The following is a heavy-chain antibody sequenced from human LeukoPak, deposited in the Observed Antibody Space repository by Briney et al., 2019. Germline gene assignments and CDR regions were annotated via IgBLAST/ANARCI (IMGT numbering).Heavy chain of an antibody. CDR1: GFTFSQYW. J-gene: IGHJ4*02. CDR2: IRQDGHEN. D-gene: IGHD6-19*01. V-gene: IGHV3-7*03. Sequence: PGGSLRLSCAASGFTFSQYWMSWVRQAPGKGLEWVANIRQDGHENYYADSVKGRFSISRDNAENSVFLQMNSLRVEDTAVYHCAKWRLVPRDPFDYWGQGTLVTVSS. CDR3: AKWRLVPRDPFDY.